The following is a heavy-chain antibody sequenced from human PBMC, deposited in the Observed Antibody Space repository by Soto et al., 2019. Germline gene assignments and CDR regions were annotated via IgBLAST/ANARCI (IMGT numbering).Heavy chain of an antibody. J-gene: IGHJ4*02. CDR1: GGTFNTYA. D-gene: IGHD3-10*01. CDR2: ISPMFGAA. CDR3: AREVQVHTPAFVY. V-gene: IGHV1-69*19. Sequence: QVQLVQSGAEMKKPGSSVKVSCQSSGGTFNTYAMNWVRQAPGQGPEWMGDISPMFGAANYAPKFQGRVTITADESTGKSYMQWSSLTSEDSALYFCAREVQVHTPAFVYWGQGTLVTVSS.